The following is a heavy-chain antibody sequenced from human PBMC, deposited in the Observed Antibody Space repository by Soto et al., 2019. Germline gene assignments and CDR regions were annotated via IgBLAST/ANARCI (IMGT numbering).Heavy chain of an antibody. V-gene: IGHV1-18*01. Sequence: ASVKVSCKASGYTFTSYGISWVRQAPGQGLEWMGWISAYNGNTNYAQKLQGRVTMTTDTSTSTAYMELRSLRSDDTAVYYCARCPSTYYYDSSGLNWYFDLWGRGTLVTVSS. D-gene: IGHD3-22*01. J-gene: IGHJ2*01. CDR3: ARCPSTYYYDSSGLNWYFDL. CDR1: GYTFTSYG. CDR2: ISAYNGNT.